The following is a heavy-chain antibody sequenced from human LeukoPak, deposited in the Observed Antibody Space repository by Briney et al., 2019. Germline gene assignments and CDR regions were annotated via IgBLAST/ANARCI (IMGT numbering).Heavy chain of an antibody. D-gene: IGHD2-2*01. J-gene: IGHJ5*02. CDR2: IKQDGSEK. CDR3: ARDHYSSDIVVVPAASEGVFWFDP. Sequence: GSLRLSCAASGFTFSSYWMSWVRQAPGKGLEWVANIKQDGSEKYYVDSVKGRFTISRDNAKNSLYLQMNSLRAEDTAVYYCARDHYSSDIVVVPAASEGVFWFDPWGQGTLVTVSS. CDR1: GFTFSSYW. V-gene: IGHV3-7*01.